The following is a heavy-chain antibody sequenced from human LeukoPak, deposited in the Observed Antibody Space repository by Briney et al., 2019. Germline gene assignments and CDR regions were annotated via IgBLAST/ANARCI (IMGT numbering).Heavy chain of an antibody. D-gene: IGHD2-8*01. Sequence: ASETLSLTCTVSGGSISSYYWSWIRQPPGKGLEWIGYIYYSGSTNYNPSLKSRVTISVDTSKNQFSLKLSSVTAADTAVYYCARVTSRLGVCDYWGQGTLVTVSS. J-gene: IGHJ4*02. V-gene: IGHV4-59*08. CDR1: GGSISSYY. CDR3: ARVTSRLGVCDY. CDR2: IYYSGST.